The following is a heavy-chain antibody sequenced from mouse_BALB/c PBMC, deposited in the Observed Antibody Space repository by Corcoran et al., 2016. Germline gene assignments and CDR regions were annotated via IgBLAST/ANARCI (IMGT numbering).Heavy chain of an antibody. D-gene: IGHD2-10*01. J-gene: IGHJ4*01. Sequence: EVQLQQSGAELVKPGASVKLSCTASGFNIKDTYMHWVKQRPEQGLEWIGRIDPANGNTKYDPKFQGKATITADTSSNTAYLQLSSLTSEDTAVYYCASPAYYGNYYAMDYWGQGTSVTVSS. CDR2: IDPANGNT. CDR1: GFNIKDTY. CDR3: ASPAYYGNYYAMDY. V-gene: IGHV14-3*02.